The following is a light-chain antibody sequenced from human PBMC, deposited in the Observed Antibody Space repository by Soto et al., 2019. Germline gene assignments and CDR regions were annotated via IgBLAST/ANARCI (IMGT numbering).Light chain of an antibody. CDR1: SSNIGAGYD. V-gene: IGLV1-40*01. J-gene: IGLJ3*02. Sequence: QSVLTQPPSVSGAPGQRVTISCTGSSSNIGAGYDVHWYQQLPGTAPKLLIYGTSNRPSGVPDRFSGSKSGTSASLAITGLQAEDDADYYCQSYDSSLSGSGVFGGGTKLTVL. CDR3: QSYDSSLSGSGV. CDR2: GTS.